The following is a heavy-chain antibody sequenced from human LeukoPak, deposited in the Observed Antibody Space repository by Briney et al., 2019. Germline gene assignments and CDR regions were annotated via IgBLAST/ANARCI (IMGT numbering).Heavy chain of an antibody. CDR3: ARDVIAGAGLDL. Sequence: SETLSLTCTVSGGSISSSSYYWGWIRQPPGKGLEWIGSIYYSGSTYYNPSLKSRVTISVDTSKNQFSLKLSSVSAADTAIYYCARDVIAGAGLDLWGRGTLVTVSS. CDR2: IYYSGST. V-gene: IGHV4-39*07. CDR1: GGSISSSSYY. D-gene: IGHD6-13*01. J-gene: IGHJ2*01.